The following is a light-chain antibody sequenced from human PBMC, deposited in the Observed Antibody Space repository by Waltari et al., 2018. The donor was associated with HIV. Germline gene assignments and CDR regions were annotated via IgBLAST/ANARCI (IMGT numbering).Light chain of an antibody. CDR3: KQSER. CDR2: GAS. V-gene: IGKV3-20*01. J-gene: IGKJ1*01. Sequence: ELVFTQSPVTLSLSPGERATLSCRPSQSVSSSYLAWYQEKTGQAARLHMYGASSRASGIPDRFRGSGSGTEFTLTIGRLEREDVGEYYGKQSERFGEGTRVEIK. CDR1: QSVSSSY.